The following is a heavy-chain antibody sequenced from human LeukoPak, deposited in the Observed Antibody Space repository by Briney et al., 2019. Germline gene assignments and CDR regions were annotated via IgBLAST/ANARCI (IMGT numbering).Heavy chain of an antibody. CDR1: GGSISSYY. Sequence: SETLSLTCTVSGGSISSYYWSWIRQPPGKGLEWIGYIYYSGSTNYNPSLKSRVTISVDTSKNQFSLKLSSVTAADTAVYYCARTGYSSDNDYWGQGTLVTVSS. V-gene: IGHV4-59*08. D-gene: IGHD6-19*01. CDR3: ARTGYSSDNDY. CDR2: IYYSGST. J-gene: IGHJ4*02.